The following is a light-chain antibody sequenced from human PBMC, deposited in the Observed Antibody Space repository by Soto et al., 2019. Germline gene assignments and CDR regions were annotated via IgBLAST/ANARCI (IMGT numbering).Light chain of an antibody. V-gene: IGKV3-15*01. CDR2: RAS. Sequence: EIVMTQSPATLSVSPGEGVTLSCRASQTINSNLAWYRHRPGQAPRLLIYRASTRAAGLPDRFSGSGSGTEFTLTISSLQSEDFAVYYCQQYHKWPITFGQGTRLEIK. J-gene: IGKJ5*01. CDR3: QQYHKWPIT. CDR1: QTINSN.